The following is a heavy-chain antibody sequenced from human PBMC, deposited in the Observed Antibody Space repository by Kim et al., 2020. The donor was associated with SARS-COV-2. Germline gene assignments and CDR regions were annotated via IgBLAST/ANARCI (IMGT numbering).Heavy chain of an antibody. J-gene: IGHJ4*02. V-gene: IGHV3-43*02. CDR2: ISGDGGST. CDR3: AKERPYVWGSYHHGCFDY. CDR1: GFTFDDYA. D-gene: IGHD3-16*01. Sequence: GGSLRLSCAASGFTFDDYAMHWVRQAPGKGLEWVSLISGDGGSTYYADSVKGRFTISRDNSKNSLYLQMNSLRTEDTALYYCAKERPYVWGSYHHGCFDYWGQGTLVTVSS.